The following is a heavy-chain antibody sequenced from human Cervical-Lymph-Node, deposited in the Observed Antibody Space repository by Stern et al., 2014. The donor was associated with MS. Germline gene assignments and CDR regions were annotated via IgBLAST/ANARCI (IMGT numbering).Heavy chain of an antibody. CDR1: GFPFSSYT. CDR2: ISTSRNYI. CDR3: GVSNYYDMPFDF. J-gene: IGHJ4*02. Sequence: VQLVQSGGGLVKPGGSLRLSCAASGFPFSSYTMTWVRQAPGKGLEWVSSISTSRNYIYYADSVKGRFTISRDNAKDSLYLQMNSLRAEDTAVYHCGVSNYYDMPFDFWGQGTLVTVSS. V-gene: IGHV3-21*01. D-gene: IGHD3-22*01.